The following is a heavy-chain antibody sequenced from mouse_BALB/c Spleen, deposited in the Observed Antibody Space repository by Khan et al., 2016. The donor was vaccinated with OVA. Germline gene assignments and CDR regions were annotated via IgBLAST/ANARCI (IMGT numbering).Heavy chain of an antibody. J-gene: IGHJ4*01. D-gene: IGHD2-1*01. CDR2: IYHSGSI. CDR3: SRDGNYMDY. Sequence: EVQLQESGPDLVKPSQSLSLTCTVTGYSITSGYSWHWIRQFPGNKLEWMGYIYHSGSINYNPSLKSRFSITRDTSKNLFFLQLNSVTIEDTATDYCSRDGNYMDYWGQGTSVTVSS. V-gene: IGHV3-1*02. CDR1: GYSITSGYS.